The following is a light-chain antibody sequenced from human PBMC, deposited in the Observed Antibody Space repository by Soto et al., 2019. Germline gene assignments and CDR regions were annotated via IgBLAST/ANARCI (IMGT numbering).Light chain of an antibody. V-gene: IGLV2-14*01. CDR1: SSDVGGYNY. CDR2: EVS. J-gene: IGLJ1*01. Sequence: QSVLTHAACVSGSPGQSTTISCTGTSSDVGGYNYVSWYQQHPGKAPKLMIYEVSTRPSGVSNRFSGSKSGNTASLTISGLQAEDEADYYCSSYTSSSTLYVFGTGTKVTVL. CDR3: SSYTSSSTLYV.